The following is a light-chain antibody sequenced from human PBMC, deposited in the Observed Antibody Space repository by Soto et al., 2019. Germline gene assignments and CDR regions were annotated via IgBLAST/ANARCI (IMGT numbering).Light chain of an antibody. CDR2: LGS. CDR3: TLGTQWPIT. CDR1: QSLLLSSGNNY. V-gene: IGKV2-28*01. J-gene: IGKJ5*01. Sequence: IVLTQSPLSLPVTPGESASISCKASQSLLLSSGNNYLDWYLQKPGQSPQLLIYLGSTRASGVRDRFSGSGSGTDFTLKISSVEAEDVGVYNSTLGTQWPITSWQATRQE.